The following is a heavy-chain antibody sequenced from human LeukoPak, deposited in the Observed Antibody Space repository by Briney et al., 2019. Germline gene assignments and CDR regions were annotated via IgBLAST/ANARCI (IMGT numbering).Heavy chain of an antibody. CDR3: AKDRSYSFDY. Sequence: GGSLRLSRAASGFTFSIYAMSWVRQAPGKGLEWVSALSASGGSTYYADSVKGRFAISRDNSKNTLYLQMNSLRADDTAVYYCAKDRSYSFDYWGQGTLVTVSS. D-gene: IGHD1-26*01. CDR2: LSASGGST. CDR1: GFTFSIYA. J-gene: IGHJ4*02. V-gene: IGHV3-23*01.